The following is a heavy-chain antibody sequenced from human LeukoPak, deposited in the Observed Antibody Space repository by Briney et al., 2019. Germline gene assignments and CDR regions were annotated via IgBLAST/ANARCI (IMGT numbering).Heavy chain of an antibody. V-gene: IGHV1-69*10. Sequence: GASVKVSCKASGYTFTGYYMHWVRQAPGQGLEWMGRIIPILGIANYAQKFQGRVTITADTSTSTAYMELRSLRSDDTAVYYCAREGSHYYDSSGYYYSPWGQGTLVTVSS. CDR2: IIPILGIA. D-gene: IGHD3-22*01. CDR1: GYTFTGYY. CDR3: AREGSHYYDSSGYYYSP. J-gene: IGHJ5*02.